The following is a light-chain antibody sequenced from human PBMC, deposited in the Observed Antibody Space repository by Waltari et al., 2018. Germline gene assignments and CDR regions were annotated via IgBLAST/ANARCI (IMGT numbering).Light chain of an antibody. Sequence: EIVMTQSPATLSVSPGETATLSCRSSQSVSVNVAWYQKKPGQALRLLIYDASTRATSIPAKFRGSGSGTEFTLTISSLQSEDFAVYYCQQYNRWPPITFGHGTRLEIK. V-gene: IGKV3-15*01. J-gene: IGKJ5*01. CDR1: QSVSVN. CDR2: DAS. CDR3: QQYNRWPPIT.